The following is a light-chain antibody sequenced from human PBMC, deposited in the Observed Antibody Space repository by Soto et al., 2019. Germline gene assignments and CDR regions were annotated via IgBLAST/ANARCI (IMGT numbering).Light chain of an antibody. V-gene: IGLV2-23*02. CDR3: CSYAGSSAYVV. Sequence: QSALTQPASVSGSPGQSITISCTGASSDVGSFNLVSWYHQHPGKAPKLKTYEVTKRPSGISNRFSGSKSGNTASLTISGLQAEDEADYYCCSYAGSSAYVVFGGGTKLTVL. J-gene: IGLJ2*01. CDR2: EVT. CDR1: SSDVGSFNL.